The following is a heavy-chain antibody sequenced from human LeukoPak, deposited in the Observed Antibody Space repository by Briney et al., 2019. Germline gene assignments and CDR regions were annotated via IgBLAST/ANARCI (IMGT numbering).Heavy chain of an antibody. CDR1: GYSFTSYW. V-gene: IGHV5-51*01. Sequence: GESLKISCKGSGYSFTSYWIGWVRQMPGKGLEWMGIIYPGDSDTRYSPSFQGQVTISADKSISTAYLQWSSLKASDTAMYYCARLGGLYCSSTSCYNKLWFDPWGQGTLVTVSS. CDR2: IYPGDSDT. D-gene: IGHD2-2*01. CDR3: ARLGGLYCSSTSCYNKLWFDP. J-gene: IGHJ5*02.